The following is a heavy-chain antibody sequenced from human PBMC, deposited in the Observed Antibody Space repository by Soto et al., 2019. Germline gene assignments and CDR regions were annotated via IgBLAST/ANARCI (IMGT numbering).Heavy chain of an antibody. CDR1: GFTFSSYG. CDR3: AGALVVAAKFYYYYYMDV. J-gene: IGHJ6*03. D-gene: IGHD2-15*01. V-gene: IGHV3-30*03. Sequence: GGSLRLSCAASGFTFSSYGMHWVRQAPGKGLEWVAVISYDGSNKYYADSVKGRFTISRDNSKNTLYLQMNSLRAEDTAVYYCAGALVVAAKFYYYYYMDVWGKGTTVTVSS. CDR2: ISYDGSNK.